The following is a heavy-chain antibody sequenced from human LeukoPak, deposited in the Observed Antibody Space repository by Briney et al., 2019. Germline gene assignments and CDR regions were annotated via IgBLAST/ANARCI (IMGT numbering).Heavy chain of an antibody. D-gene: IGHD3-22*01. Sequence: PSETLSLTCSVSGDSIDASYWSWSRQPPGKGLEWIGDMYYRGITNYNPSLKSRVTISIDTSKDDFSLSLSSLTAADTAVYYCARLAMIIGRDALDLWGQGKLVTVS. CDR1: GDSIDASY. CDR2: MYYRGIT. CDR3: ARLAMIIGRDALDL. J-gene: IGHJ3*01. V-gene: IGHV4-59*08.